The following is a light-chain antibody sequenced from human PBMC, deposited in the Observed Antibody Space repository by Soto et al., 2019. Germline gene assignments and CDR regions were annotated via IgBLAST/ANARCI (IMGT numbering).Light chain of an antibody. CDR2: KAS. J-gene: IGKJ1*01. V-gene: IGKV1-5*03. CDR3: LHHKSYPQT. CDR1: QNISRW. Sequence: DIRMTQSPSTVSVLMGDRVSIPCRASQNISRWLAWYQQKPGRAPNLLIYKASSLESGVPSRFSGSGSGTEFTLTISSLQPEDFATYYCLHHKSYPQTFGQGTKVDIK.